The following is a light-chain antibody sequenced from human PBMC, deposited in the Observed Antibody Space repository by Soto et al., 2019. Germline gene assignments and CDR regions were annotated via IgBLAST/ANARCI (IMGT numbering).Light chain of an antibody. CDR2: AAS. J-gene: IGKJ2*01. Sequence: EIVMTQSPATLSVSPGERLTLSCRASQSVSTHLDWYQQKPGKPPRLLIYAASTRATGIPARFSGSGSGTEFTLSISSLQSKDVAVYYCQQYSNWPLYTFGQGTKLEIK. CDR1: QSVSTH. V-gene: IGKV3-15*01. CDR3: QQYSNWPLYT.